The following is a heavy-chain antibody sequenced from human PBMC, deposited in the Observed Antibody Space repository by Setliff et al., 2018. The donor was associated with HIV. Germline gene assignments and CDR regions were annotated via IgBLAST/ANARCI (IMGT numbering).Heavy chain of an antibody. D-gene: IGHD6-19*01. CDR2: FDPQDGET. CDR3: ATLKEQWLSEGGFDY. J-gene: IGHJ4*02. CDR1: GFTLSEVS. Sequence: ASVKVSCKVSGFTLSEVSIHWVRQAPGKGLEWMGYFDPQDGETVYAQKFQVRVTMTEDTSTDTAYMEMSGLRSEDTAVYYCATLKEQWLSEGGFDYWGQGTLVTVSS. V-gene: IGHV1-24*01.